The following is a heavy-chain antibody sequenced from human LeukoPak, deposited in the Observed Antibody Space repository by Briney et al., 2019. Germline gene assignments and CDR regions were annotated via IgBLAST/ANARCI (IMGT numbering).Heavy chain of an antibody. CDR1: GFTFSSYW. D-gene: IGHD3-16*02. V-gene: IGHV3-7*01. J-gene: IGHJ4*02. Sequence: GGSLRLSCAASGFTFSSYWMSWVRQAPGKGLEWVANIKQDRSEKYYVDSVKGRFTISRDNAKNSLYLQMNSLRAEDTAVYYCARDLYRRPPSLGELSHRDYWGQGTLVTVSS. CDR3: ARDLYRRPPSLGELSHRDY. CDR2: IKQDRSEK.